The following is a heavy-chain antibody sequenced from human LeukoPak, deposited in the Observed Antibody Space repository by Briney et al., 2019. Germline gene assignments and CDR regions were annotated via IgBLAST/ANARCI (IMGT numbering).Heavy chain of an antibody. D-gene: IGHD3-22*01. J-gene: IGHJ5*02. CDR3: ARAYRSGYPPAANWFDP. CDR2: IYYSGST. Sequence: GSLRLSCAASGFTFSSYGMSWVRQPPGKGLEWIGSIYYSGSTYYNPSLKSRVTISVDTSKNQFSLKLSSVTAADTAVYYCARAYRSGYPPAANWFDPWGQGTLVTVSS. V-gene: IGHV4-39*07. CDR1: GFTFSSYG.